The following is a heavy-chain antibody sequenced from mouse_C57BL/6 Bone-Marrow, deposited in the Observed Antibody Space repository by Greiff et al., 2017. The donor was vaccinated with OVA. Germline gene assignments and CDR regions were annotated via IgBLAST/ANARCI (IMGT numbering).Heavy chain of an antibody. Sequence: EVMLVESGGGLVKPGGSLKLSCAASGFTFSSYAMSWVRQTPEKRLEWVATISDGGSYTYYPDNVKGRFTISRDNAKNNLYLQMSHLKSEDTAMYYCARYDPAWFAYWGQGTLVTVSA. CDR1: GFTFSSYA. CDR2: ISDGGSYT. D-gene: IGHD2-10*02. V-gene: IGHV5-4*03. J-gene: IGHJ3*01. CDR3: ARYDPAWFAY.